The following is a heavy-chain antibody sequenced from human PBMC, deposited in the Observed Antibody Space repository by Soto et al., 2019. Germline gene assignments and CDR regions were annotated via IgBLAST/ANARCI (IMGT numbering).Heavy chain of an antibody. CDR2: ISYAGNNK. Sequence: QVQLVESGGGVVQPGRSLRLSCAASGFIFSSYAMYWVRQAPGKVLEWVAVISYAGNNKYYADSVKGRFTISRDNSRNTLYLQMNSLRAEDSAVYYCARAGCDGGSCYTLVGLRYGMDVWGQGTTVTVSS. D-gene: IGHD2-15*01. CDR1: GFIFSSYA. J-gene: IGHJ6*02. CDR3: ARAGCDGGSCYTLVGLRYGMDV. V-gene: IGHV3-30-3*01.